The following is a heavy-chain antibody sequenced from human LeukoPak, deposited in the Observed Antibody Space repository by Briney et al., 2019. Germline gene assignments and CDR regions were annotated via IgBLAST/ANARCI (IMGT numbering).Heavy chain of an antibody. CDR2: ISYDGSNK. CDR1: GFTFSSYG. CDR3: AKDELVTTGFYYYYYNGMDV. Sequence: PGGSLRLSCAASGFTFSSYGMHWVRQAPGKGLEWVAVISYDGSNKYYADSVKGRFTISRDNSKNTVYLQMNSLRAEDTAVYYRAKDELVTTGFYYYYYNGMDVWGQGTTVTVSS. J-gene: IGHJ6*02. V-gene: IGHV3-30*18. D-gene: IGHD4-11*01.